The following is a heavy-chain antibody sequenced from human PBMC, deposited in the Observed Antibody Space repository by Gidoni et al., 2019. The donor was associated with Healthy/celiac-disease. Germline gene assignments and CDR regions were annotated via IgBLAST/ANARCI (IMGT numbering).Heavy chain of an antibody. CDR1: GGSISSYY. V-gene: IGHV4-4*07. CDR3: ARVGSSGYYYYDAFDI. D-gene: IGHD3-22*01. J-gene: IGHJ3*02. CDR2: IYTSGST. Sequence: QVQLQESGPGLVKPSETLSLTCTVSGGSISSYYWSWIRQPAGKGLEWIGRIYTSGSTNYNPSLKSRVTMSVDTSKNQFSLKLSSVTAADTAVYYCARVGSSGYYYYDAFDIWGQGTMVTVSS.